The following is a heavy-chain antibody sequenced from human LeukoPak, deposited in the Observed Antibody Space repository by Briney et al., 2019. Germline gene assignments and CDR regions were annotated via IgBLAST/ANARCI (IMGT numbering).Heavy chain of an antibody. CDR2: INTDGSSI. CDR1: GFTFSGYW. J-gene: IGHJ4*02. Sequence: GGSLRLSCAASGFTFSGYWMHWVRQAPGKGLEWVSRINTDGSSISYADSVKGRFTISRDNAKNTLYLQMNSLRAEDTAVYYCAAVGATETHFDYWGQGTLVTVSS. V-gene: IGHV3-74*01. D-gene: IGHD1-26*01. CDR3: AAVGATETHFDY.